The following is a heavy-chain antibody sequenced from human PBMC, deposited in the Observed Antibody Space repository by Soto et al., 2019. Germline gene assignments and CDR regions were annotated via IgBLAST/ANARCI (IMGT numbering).Heavy chain of an antibody. J-gene: IGHJ4*02. V-gene: IGHV1-8*01. CDR1: GYTFTTYH. Sequence: VKVSCKASGYTFTTYHINWVRQATGQGLEWMSWMNPKSGDTGYAQKFQGRVTMTINTSINTAYMELTSLRSDDTAVYYCARVDYDILTGYYTLFDYWGQGTLVTVSS. CDR2: MNPKSGDT. CDR3: ARVDYDILTGYYTLFDY. D-gene: IGHD3-9*01.